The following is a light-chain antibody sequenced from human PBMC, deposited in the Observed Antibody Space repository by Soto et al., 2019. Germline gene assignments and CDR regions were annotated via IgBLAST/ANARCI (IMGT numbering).Light chain of an antibody. Sequence: EIVMTQSPATLSVSPGERATLSCRASQSVSSNLAWYRQKPGQAPRLLIYGASTRATGIPARFSGSGSGTEFTLTISSLQPEDFAVYYCQQYNNWPITFGQGTRLEIK. CDR2: GAS. J-gene: IGKJ5*01. V-gene: IGKV3-15*01. CDR3: QQYNNWPIT. CDR1: QSVSSN.